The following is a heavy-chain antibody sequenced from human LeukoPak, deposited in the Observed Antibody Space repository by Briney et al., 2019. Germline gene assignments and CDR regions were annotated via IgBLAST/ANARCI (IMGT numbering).Heavy chain of an antibody. CDR2: ISGSGGST. V-gene: IGHV3-23*01. CDR1: GFTFSSYA. D-gene: IGHD6-13*01. CDR3: AKDSLPWGSWVDAFGI. Sequence: GGSLRLSCAASGFTFSSYAMSWVRQAPGKGLEWVSAISGSGGSTYYADSVKGRFTISRDNSKNTLYLQMNSLRVEDTAVYYCAKDSLPWGSWVDAFGIWGQGTMVTVSS. J-gene: IGHJ3*02.